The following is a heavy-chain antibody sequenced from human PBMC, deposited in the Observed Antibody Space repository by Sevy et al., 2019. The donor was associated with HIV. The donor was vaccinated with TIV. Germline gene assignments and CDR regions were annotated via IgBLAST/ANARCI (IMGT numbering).Heavy chain of an antibody. J-gene: IGHJ4*02. CDR1: GFTFSNAW. CDR2: IKPITDAGST. D-gene: IGHD3-16*01. CDR3: TAGPVSF. V-gene: IGHV3-15*01. Sequence: GGSLRLSCTASGFTFSNAWMTWVRLTPERGLEWVALIKPITDAGSTDYAAPVQGRFTISRDDSKNTVYLQLNSLKTEVTAVYYCTAGPVSFWGQGTLVTVSS.